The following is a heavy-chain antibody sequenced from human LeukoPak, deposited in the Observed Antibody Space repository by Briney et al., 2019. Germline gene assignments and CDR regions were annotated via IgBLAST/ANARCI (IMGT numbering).Heavy chain of an antibody. V-gene: IGHV3-48*01. CDR1: KFTFSSYS. CDR3: ARDQVGALDY. CDR2: ISSSSSTI. D-gene: IGHD1-26*01. J-gene: IGHJ4*02. Sequence: GGSLRLSCAASKFTFSSYSMNWVRQAPGKGLEWVSYISSSSSTIYYADSVKGRFTISRDNAKNSLYLQMNSLRAEDTAVYYCARDQVGALDYWGQGTLVTVSS.